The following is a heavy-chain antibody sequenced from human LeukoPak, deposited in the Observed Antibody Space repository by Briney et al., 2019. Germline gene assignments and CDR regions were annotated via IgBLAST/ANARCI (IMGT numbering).Heavy chain of an antibody. V-gene: IGHV3-21*01. CDR2: ISSSSSYI. J-gene: IGHJ4*02. CDR1: GFTFSSYS. Sequence: PGGSLRLSCAASGFTFSSYSMNWFRQAPGKGLDGVSSISSSSSYIYYADSVKGRFTISRDNAKSSLYLQMNSLRAEDTAVYYCARDLSFGEFPFDYWGQGTLVTVSS. CDR3: ARDLSFGEFPFDY. D-gene: IGHD3-10*01.